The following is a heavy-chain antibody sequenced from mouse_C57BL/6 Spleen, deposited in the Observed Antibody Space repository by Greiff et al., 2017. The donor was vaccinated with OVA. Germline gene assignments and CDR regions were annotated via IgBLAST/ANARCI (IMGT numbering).Heavy chain of an antibody. CDR3: ARGYGDYFDY. D-gene: IGHD1-1*01. V-gene: IGHV1-82*01. CDR1: GYAFSSSW. J-gene: IGHJ2*01. CDR2: IYPGDGDT. Sequence: QVTLKESGPELVKPGASVKISCKASGYAFSSSWMNWVKQRPGKGLEWLGRIYPGDGDTNYNGKFKGKATLTADKSSSTAYMQLSSLTAEDSAVYFCARGYGDYFDYWGQGTTLTVSS.